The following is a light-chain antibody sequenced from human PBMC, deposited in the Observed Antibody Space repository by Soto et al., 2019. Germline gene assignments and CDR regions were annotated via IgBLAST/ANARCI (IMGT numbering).Light chain of an antibody. CDR3: QQLDSHRLT. V-gene: IGKV1-9*01. J-gene: IGKJ4*01. CDR1: QGMSSY. Sequence: DIQLTQSPSFLSASVGDRVTITCRASQGMSSYFAWYQQKPGAAPKLLIYAGSTLQSGVPSRFSRSASGTEFTLTISRLHPEDCATNYCQQLDSHRLTFGGGTKVDIK. CDR2: AGS.